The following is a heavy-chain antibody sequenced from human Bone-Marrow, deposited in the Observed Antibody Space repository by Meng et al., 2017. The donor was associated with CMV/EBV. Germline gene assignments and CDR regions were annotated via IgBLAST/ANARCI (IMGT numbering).Heavy chain of an antibody. Sequence: ASVKVSCKPSGYSFTSYYMHLVRQAPGQVLEWMGIINPSGGSTSYAQKFQGTVTMTRDTSTSTVYMELGSLRSEDTAVYYCASRRGEEWSHYYFYYGMDVWGQGTTVAVSS. CDR3: ASRRGEEWSHYYFYYGMDV. D-gene: IGHD3-3*01. V-gene: IGHV1-46*01. CDR2: INPSGGST. J-gene: IGHJ6*02. CDR1: GYSFTSYY.